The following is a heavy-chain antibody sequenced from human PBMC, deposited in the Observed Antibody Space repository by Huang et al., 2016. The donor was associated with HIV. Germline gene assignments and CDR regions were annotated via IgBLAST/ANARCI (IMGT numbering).Heavy chain of an antibody. Sequence: QLLLQESGPGLVKPSEALALTCAVSGGSIRSSDYHWGWIRQPPGKGLEWIGSIYYKGSNHYSPSLKSRVTIAVDTSKNLCFLNLTAMTAADTAVYYCARHREGPVAYYSGWGSHLNYMDVWGRGRTVVVSS. J-gene: IGHJ6*03. CDR2: IYYKGSN. CDR3: ARHREGPVAYYSGWGSHLNYMDV. CDR1: GGSIRSSDYH. V-gene: IGHV4-39*01. D-gene: IGHD3-10*01.